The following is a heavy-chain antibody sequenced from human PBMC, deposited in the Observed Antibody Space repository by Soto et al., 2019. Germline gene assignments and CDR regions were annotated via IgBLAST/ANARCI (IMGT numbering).Heavy chain of an antibody. D-gene: IGHD3-22*01. Sequence: GGSLRLSCAASGFTFSGSAMHWVRQASGKGLEWVGRIRSKANSYATAYAASVKGRFTISRDDSKNTAYLQMNSLKTEDTAVYYCTTDDGIVSAPPGSDYWGQGTLVTVSS. J-gene: IGHJ4*02. CDR3: TTDDGIVSAPPGSDY. CDR1: GFTFSGSA. V-gene: IGHV3-73*01. CDR2: IRSKANSYAT.